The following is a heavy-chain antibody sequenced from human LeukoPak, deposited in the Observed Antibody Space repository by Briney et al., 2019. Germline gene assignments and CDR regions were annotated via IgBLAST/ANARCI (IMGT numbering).Heavy chain of an antibody. CDR1: GFTFNAFG. CDR2: IGTTSGAI. CDR3: AKDIRGWYYYYYGMDV. V-gene: IGHV3-48*01. D-gene: IGHD6-19*01. J-gene: IGHJ6*02. Sequence: GGSLGLSCAASGFTFNAFGMNWVRQAPGKGLEWVSYIGTTSGAIYYADSVKGRFTISRDSAKNSLYLQMNSLRVEDTAVYYCAKDIRGWYYYYYGMDVWGQGTTVTVSS.